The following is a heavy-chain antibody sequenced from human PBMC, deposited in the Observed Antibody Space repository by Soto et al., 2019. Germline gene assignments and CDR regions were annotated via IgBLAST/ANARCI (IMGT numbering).Heavy chain of an antibody. D-gene: IGHD3-10*01. J-gene: IGHJ6*02. V-gene: IGHV3-30*18. CDR3: AKDHPGGMDV. CDR2: ISYDGSNK. Sequence: QVQLVESGGGVVQPGRSLRLSCAASGFTFSSYGMHWVRQAPGKGLEWVAVISYDGSNKYYADSVKGRFSISRDNSPTPLSVQLISVRAAATAVYYCAKDHPGGMDVWGQGTTVTVS. CDR1: GFTFSSYG.